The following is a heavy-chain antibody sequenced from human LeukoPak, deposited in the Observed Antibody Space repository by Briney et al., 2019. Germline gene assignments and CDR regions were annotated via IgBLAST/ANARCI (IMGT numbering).Heavy chain of an antibody. CDR3: ARGATYAYYQDY. CDR2: IRYDGSNK. J-gene: IGHJ4*02. CDR1: GFTFSSYG. V-gene: IGHV3-30*02. D-gene: IGHD1-26*01. Sequence: GGSLRLSCAASGFTFSSYGMHWVRQAPGKGLEWVAFIRYDGSNKYYADSVKGRFTISRDNAKNSLYLQMNSLRAEDTAVYYCARGATYAYYQDYWGQGTLVTVSS.